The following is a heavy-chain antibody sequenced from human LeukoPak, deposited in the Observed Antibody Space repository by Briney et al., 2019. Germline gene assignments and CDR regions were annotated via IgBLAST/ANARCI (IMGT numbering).Heavy chain of an antibody. V-gene: IGHV3-33*01. CDR1: GFTFSSYG. D-gene: IGHD6-6*01. Sequence: GGSLRLSCAASGFTFSSYGMHWVRQAPGKGLEWVAVIWYDGSNKYYADSVKGRFTISRDNSKNTLYLQMNSLSAEDTAVYYCARECIAARPLDYWGQGTLVTVSS. CDR2: IWYDGSNK. J-gene: IGHJ4*02. CDR3: ARECIAARPLDY.